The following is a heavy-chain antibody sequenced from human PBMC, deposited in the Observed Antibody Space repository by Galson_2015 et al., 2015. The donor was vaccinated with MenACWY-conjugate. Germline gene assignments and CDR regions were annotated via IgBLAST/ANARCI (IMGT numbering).Heavy chain of an antibody. V-gene: IGHV3-64D*06. CDR2: IRGSGDGT. CDR3: VVNSYGS. Sequence: ALRLSCAASGFAFSNYNLHWVRQAPGKGLEYVAAIRGSGDGTYYADSVKGRFTISRDNSKNTLSLHMSSLRTEYTAVYYCVVNSYGSWGQGTLVTVSS. D-gene: IGHD2/OR15-2a*01. CDR1: GFAFSNYN. J-gene: IGHJ4*02.